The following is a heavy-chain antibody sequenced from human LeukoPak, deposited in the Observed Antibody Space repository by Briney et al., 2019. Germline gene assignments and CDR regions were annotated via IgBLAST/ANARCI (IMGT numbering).Heavy chain of an antibody. CDR2: ISHDGSNK. CDR3: TRHYDILTGYYGGAFDI. J-gene: IGHJ3*02. Sequence: GRSLRLSCAASGFSFRSYGMHWVRQTPGKGLEWVTVISHDGSNKYYADSVKGRFTISRDNSKSTLYLQMNSLRPEDTAVYYCTRHYDILTGYYGGAFDIWGQGTMVTVSS. D-gene: IGHD3-9*01. CDR1: GFSFRSYG. V-gene: IGHV3-30*03.